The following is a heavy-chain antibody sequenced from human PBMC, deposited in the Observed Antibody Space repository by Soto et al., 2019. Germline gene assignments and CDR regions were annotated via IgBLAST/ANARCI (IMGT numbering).Heavy chain of an antibody. J-gene: IGHJ4*02. CDR1: GYTFTNYY. CDR2: INPGGYSI. CDR3: ATTGWYSGVEFDY. D-gene: IGHD6-19*01. V-gene: IGHV1-46*01. Sequence: QVQLVQSGAEVKKPGSSVTISCKASGYTFTNYYVQWVRQAPGQGLEWVGIINPGGYSITYAQKFQGRVTMPRDTSTSTVYMELSSLRSEDTAVYYCATTGWYSGVEFDYWGQGTLVTVSS.